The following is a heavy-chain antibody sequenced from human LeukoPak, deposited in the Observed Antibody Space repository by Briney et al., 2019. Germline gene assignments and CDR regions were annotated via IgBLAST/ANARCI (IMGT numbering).Heavy chain of an antibody. J-gene: IGHJ4*02. CDR3: ARHDRIIASPIV. CDR1: GFTFSSYA. V-gene: IGHV3-30*04. Sequence: GGSLRLSCAASGFTFSSYALHWVRQAPGKGLEWVAVISYDGSSEYCAESVKGRFTISRDNSKNTLHLQMNSLRPEDTAVYYCARHDRIIASPIVWGQGTLVTVSS. D-gene: IGHD6-13*01. CDR2: ISYDGSSE.